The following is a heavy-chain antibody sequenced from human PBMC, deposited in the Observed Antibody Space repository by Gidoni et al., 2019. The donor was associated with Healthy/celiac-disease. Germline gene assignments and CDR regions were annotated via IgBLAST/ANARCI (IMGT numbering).Heavy chain of an antibody. J-gene: IGHJ6*02. CDR2: IIPIFGTA. Sequence: QVQLVQSGAEVKKPGSSVKVSCKASGGPFSSYAISWVRPAPGQGLEWMGGIIPIFGTANYAQKCQGRVTSTADESTSTAYMELSSLRSEDTAVYYCARGKVYQSIAVAGTRGVYYYGMDVWGQGTTVTGSS. CDR1: GGPFSSYA. CDR3: ARGKVYQSIAVAGTRGVYYYGMDV. D-gene: IGHD6-19*01. V-gene: IGHV1-69*01.